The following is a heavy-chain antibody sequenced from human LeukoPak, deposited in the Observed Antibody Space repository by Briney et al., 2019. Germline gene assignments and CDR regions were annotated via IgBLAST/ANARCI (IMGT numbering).Heavy chain of an antibody. CDR2: ISSNGSPI. CDR1: GFTFSTYA. CDR3: ARDGGSGILD. Sequence: GGSLRLSCAASGFTFSTYAMNWVRQAPGKGLEWVSYISSNGSPIFYADSVKGRFTISRDNAKNSLSLLMNSLRAEDTAVYYCARDGGSGILDWGQGTLVTVSS. V-gene: IGHV3-48*03. D-gene: IGHD3-10*01. J-gene: IGHJ4*02.